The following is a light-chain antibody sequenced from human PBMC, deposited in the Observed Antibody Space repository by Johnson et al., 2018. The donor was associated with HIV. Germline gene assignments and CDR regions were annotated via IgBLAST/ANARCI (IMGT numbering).Light chain of an antibody. CDR1: SSNIGNNY. CDR3: CTWDSSLSASYL. CDR2: ETN. V-gene: IGLV1-51*02. J-gene: IGLJ1*01. Sequence: QSVLTQPPSVSAAPGQKVTISCSGSSSNIGNNYVSWYQQLPGAAPKLLIYETNKRPSGIPDRFSGSKSGTSATLGFTGLQTGDEADYYCCTWDSSLSASYLFGTVTKVAVL.